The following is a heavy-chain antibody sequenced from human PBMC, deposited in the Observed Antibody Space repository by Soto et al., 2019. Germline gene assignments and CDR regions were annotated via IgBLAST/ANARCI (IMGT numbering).Heavy chain of an antibody. CDR1: GANFAIHV. Sequence: GESLMVSCRSTGANFAIHVVGWLRQLRRKGLEWMGIIFPSDSQTRYSPSFRGQVTMSVDKSSNTAYLQSRSLKASDTAMYYCARHSLIVSPLYTLDVWGHGTTVTVSS. CDR2: IFPSDSQT. D-gene: IGHD2-2*02. CDR3: ARHSLIVSPLYTLDV. J-gene: IGHJ6*02. V-gene: IGHV5-51*01.